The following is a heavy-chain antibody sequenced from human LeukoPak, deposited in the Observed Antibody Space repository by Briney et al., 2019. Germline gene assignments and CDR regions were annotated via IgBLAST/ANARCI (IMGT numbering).Heavy chain of an antibody. V-gene: IGHV4-59*01. CDR3: ARMSSGSWHGFVDY. CDR2: IYYSGST. J-gene: IGHJ4*02. D-gene: IGHD6-13*01. Sequence: SETLSLTCTVSGGSISSYYWSWIRQPPGKGLEWIGYIYYSGSTNYNPSLKSRVTISVDTSKNQFSLKLSSVTAADTAVYYCARMSSGSWHGFVDYWGQGTLVTVSS. CDR1: GGSISSYY.